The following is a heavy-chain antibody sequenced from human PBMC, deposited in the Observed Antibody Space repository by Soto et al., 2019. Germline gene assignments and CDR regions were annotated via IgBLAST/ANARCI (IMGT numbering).Heavy chain of an antibody. CDR3: ARGGDYSIPYYYYGMDV. CDR1: GYTFTGYY. CDR2: INPNSGGT. J-gene: IGHJ6*02. Sequence: ASVKVSCKASGYTFTGYYMHWVRQAPGQGPEWMGWINPNSGGTNYAQKFQGRVTMTRDTSISTAYMELSRPRSDDTAVYYCARGGDYSIPYYYYGMDVWGQGTTVTVSS. D-gene: IGHD4-4*01. V-gene: IGHV1-2*02.